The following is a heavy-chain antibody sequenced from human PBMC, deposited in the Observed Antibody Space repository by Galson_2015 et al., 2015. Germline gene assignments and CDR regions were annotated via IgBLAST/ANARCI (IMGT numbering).Heavy chain of an antibody. CDR3: AKGNLGTTGKLLVVRAATNSPSDS. CDR1: GFTFSNYG. D-gene: IGHD2-2*01. CDR2: ISYDGRNT. J-gene: IGHJ4*02. Sequence: SLRLSCAASGFTFSNYGMHWVRQAPGKGLDWVAVISYDGRNTYYADSMKGRFTISRDNSRSTLYLQMNSLRAEDTAVYYCAKGNLGTTGKLLVVRAATNSPSDSWGQGTLVTVSS. V-gene: IGHV3-30*18.